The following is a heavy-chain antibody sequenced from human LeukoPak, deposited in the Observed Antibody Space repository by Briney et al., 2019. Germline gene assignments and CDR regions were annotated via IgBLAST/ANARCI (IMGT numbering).Heavy chain of an antibody. CDR3: AKDSRVWGWFGESPWGGYYFDY. CDR2: ISGSGGST. J-gene: IGHJ4*02. CDR1: GFTFSSYA. D-gene: IGHD3-10*01. Sequence: SGGSLRLSCVASGFTFSSYAMSWVRQAPGKGLEWVSAISGSGGSTYYADSVKGRFTISRDNSKNTLYLQMNSLRAEDTAVYYCAKDSRVWGWFGESPWGGYYFDYWGQGTLVTVSS. V-gene: IGHV3-23*01.